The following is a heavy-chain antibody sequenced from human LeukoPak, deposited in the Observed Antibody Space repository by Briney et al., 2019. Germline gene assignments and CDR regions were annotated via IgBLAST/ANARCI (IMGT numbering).Heavy chain of an antibody. CDR2: IIPIFGTA. CDR1: GGTFSSYA. V-gene: IGHV1-69*06. J-gene: IGHJ6*04. Sequence: EASVKVSCKASGGTFSSYAISWVRQAPGQGLEWMGGIIPIFGTANYAQKFQGRVTITADKSTSTAYMELSGLRSEDTAVYYCARGPDIVVVPAAHAGGDYYYGMDVWGKGTTVTVSS. CDR3: ARGPDIVVVPAAHAGGDYYYGMDV. D-gene: IGHD2-2*01.